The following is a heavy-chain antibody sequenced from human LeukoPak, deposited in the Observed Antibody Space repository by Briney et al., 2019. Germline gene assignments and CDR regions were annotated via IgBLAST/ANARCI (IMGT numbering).Heavy chain of an antibody. J-gene: IGHJ4*02. Sequence: GGSLRLSCAASGPTFSSYWMHWVRQAPGKGLVWVSRIKSDGTSTSYADSVKGRFTISRDDAKNTLYLQMNSLRAEDTAVYYCVSDIGDWGQRTLVTVSS. CDR1: GPTFSSYW. D-gene: IGHD3-10*01. CDR3: VSDIGD. CDR2: IKSDGTST. V-gene: IGHV3-74*01.